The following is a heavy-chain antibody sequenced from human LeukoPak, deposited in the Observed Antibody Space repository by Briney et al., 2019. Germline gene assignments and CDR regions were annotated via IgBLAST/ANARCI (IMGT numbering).Heavy chain of an antibody. D-gene: IGHD3-10*01. CDR3: ARGKEVITMLRGLKPGYYFDY. CDR1: GGSITNHY. CDR2: IHYSGST. J-gene: IGHJ4*02. Sequence: PSETLSLTCTVSGGSITNHYWSWIRQPPGKGLEWIGYIHYSGSTKYKSSLKSRVTISVDTSKNQFSLKLNSVTAADTAVYYCARGKEVITMLRGLKPGYYFDYWGQGTLVTVSS. V-gene: IGHV4-59*11.